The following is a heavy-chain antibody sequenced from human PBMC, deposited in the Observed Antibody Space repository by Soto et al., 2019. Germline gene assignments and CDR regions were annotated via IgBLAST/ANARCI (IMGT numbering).Heavy chain of an antibody. CDR2: IYNSVST. V-gene: IGHV4-31*03. CDR3: ARDPAP. CDR1: GGSISSGGYY. J-gene: IGHJ5*02. Sequence: QVQLQESGPGLVKASQTLSLTFTVSGGSISSGGYYWSWIRQHPGKGLEWIGYIYNSVSTYYNPSLKSRVTISADTYNNQFSLKLSSVTASETAVYYCARDPAPWGQGTLVTVSS.